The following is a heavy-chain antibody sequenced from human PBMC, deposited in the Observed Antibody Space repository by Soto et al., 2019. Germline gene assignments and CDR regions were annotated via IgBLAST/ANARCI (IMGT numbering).Heavy chain of an antibody. D-gene: IGHD3-22*01. CDR1: GFTFSSYS. CDR3: ASEVARGWNYYMDV. CDR2: ISSSSSTI. V-gene: IGHV3-48*01. Sequence: EVQLVESGGGLVQPGGSLRLSCAASGFTFSSYSMNWVRQAPGTGLEWVSYISSSSSTIYYADSVKGRFTISRDNAKNSLYLQMNSLRAEDTAVYYCASEVARGWNYYMDVWGKGTTVTVSS. J-gene: IGHJ6*03.